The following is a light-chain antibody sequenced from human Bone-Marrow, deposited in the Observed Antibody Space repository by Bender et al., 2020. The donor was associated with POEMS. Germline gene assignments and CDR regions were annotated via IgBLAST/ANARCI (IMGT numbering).Light chain of an antibody. V-gene: IGLV3-21*02. CDR2: DNS. Sequence: SYVLTQPPSVSVAPGETAIITCGGNNIGIKSVHWYQQRPGQAPVLVVFDNSDRPSGIPARFSGSNSGNTATLTISRVEAGDEADYHCQVWDTRTDHLIFGGGTKLTVL. J-gene: IGLJ2*01. CDR1: NIGIKS. CDR3: QVWDTRTDHLI.